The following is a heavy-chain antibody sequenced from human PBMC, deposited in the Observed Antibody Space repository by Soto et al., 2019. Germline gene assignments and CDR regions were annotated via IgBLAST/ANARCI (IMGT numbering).Heavy chain of an antibody. CDR1: GDSTGDFF. CDR2: VYHSGTT. CDR3: ARSDESSSGSPLSVWFFDL. V-gene: IGHV4-59*01. Sequence: ETLSLTCSVSGDSTGDFFWNWLRQPPGKGLEWIGYVYHSGTTNYNPSLQSRVTMSMDMSKSQISLELRSVSAADTGVYHSARSDESSSGSPLSVWFFDLWGRGTLVTVSS. D-gene: IGHD6-13*01. J-gene: IGHJ2*01.